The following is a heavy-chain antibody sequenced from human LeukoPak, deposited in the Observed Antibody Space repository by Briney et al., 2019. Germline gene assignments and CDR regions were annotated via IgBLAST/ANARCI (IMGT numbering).Heavy chain of an antibody. CDR2: INHSGST. J-gene: IGHJ6*03. V-gene: IGHV4-34*01. CDR1: GGSFSGYY. Sequence: SETLTLTCAVYGGSFSGYYWSWIRQPPGKGLEWIGEINHSGSTNYNPSLKSRVTISVDTSKNQFSLKLSSVTAADTAVYYCARGRSKRRDYDFWSGYPHREGYYYYMDVWGKGTTVTVSS. D-gene: IGHD3-3*01. CDR3: ARGRSKRRDYDFWSGYPHREGYYYYMDV.